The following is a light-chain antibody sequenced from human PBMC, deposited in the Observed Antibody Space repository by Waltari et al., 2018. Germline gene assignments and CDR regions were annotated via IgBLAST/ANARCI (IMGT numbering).Light chain of an antibody. Sequence: QSALTQPASVSGSPGKSITLSCTGTTNDIGNYDLVSWYQQRPGEAPKLLMYGATKRPSGVSNRFSGSKSGKTASLTISGLQTEDEADYYCFSFVAANSFVFGPGTKVTVL. J-gene: IGLJ1*01. CDR3: FSFVAANSFV. CDR1: TNDIGNYDL. V-gene: IGLV2-23*01. CDR2: GAT.